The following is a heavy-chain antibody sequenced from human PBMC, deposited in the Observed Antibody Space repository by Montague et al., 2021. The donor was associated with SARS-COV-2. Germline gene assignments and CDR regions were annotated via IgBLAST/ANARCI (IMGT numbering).Heavy chain of an antibody. CDR2: VDYSGLT. D-gene: IGHD3-16*01. Sequence: SETLSLTCTVSRDSIATRNYFWAWIRQPPGKGLEWIGSVDYSGLTFYNPSLDSRLTISLDTSKNQFSLNVNSVTAADTAVYYCAKDGEAPSWGTFDTWGQGTMVTVSS. CDR1: RDSIATRNYF. CDR3: AKDGEAPSWGTFDT. J-gene: IGHJ3*02. V-gene: IGHV4-39*07.